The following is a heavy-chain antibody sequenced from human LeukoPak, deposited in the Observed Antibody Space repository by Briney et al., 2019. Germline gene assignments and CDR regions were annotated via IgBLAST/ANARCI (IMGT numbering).Heavy chain of an antibody. CDR2: ISNSGSSI. Sequence: GGSLRLSCAASGFTFSDSYMTWIRQAPGKGLEWVSYISNSGSSIYYADSVKGRFTTSSDNAKSSLYLQMNSLRAEDTAVYYCGRGHWGLDYWGQGALVTVSS. D-gene: IGHD7-27*01. V-gene: IGHV3-11*04. CDR1: GFTFSDSY. CDR3: GRGHWGLDY. J-gene: IGHJ4*02.